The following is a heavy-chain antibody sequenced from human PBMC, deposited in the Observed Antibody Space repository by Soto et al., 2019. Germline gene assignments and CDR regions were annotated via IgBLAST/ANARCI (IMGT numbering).Heavy chain of an antibody. CDR3: ARDLWGYCGTDCYPLDV. CDR2: INHSGST. Sequence: SETLSLTCAVYGGSFRGYYWTWVRQPPGKGLEWIGEINHSGSTNYTPSLKSRVTISVDTSKNQFSLKLSSVAAADTAVYYCARDLWGYCGTDCYPLDVWGQGTTVTVSS. CDR1: GGSFRGYY. J-gene: IGHJ6*02. D-gene: IGHD2-21*02. V-gene: IGHV4-34*01.